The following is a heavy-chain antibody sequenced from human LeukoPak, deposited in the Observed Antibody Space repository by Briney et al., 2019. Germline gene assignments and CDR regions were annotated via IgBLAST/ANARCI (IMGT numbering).Heavy chain of an antibody. V-gene: IGHV3-7*05. Sequence: GGSLRLSCAASGFTFSSYWMSWVRQAPGKGLEWVANIKQDGSEKYYVDSVKGRFTISRDNAKNSLYLQMNSLRAEDTAVYYCARVGQRWTMVRGVISPSFVDYWGQGTLVTVSS. J-gene: IGHJ4*02. CDR2: IKQDGSEK. CDR3: ARVGQRWTMVRGVISPSFVDY. D-gene: IGHD3-10*01. CDR1: GFTFSSYW.